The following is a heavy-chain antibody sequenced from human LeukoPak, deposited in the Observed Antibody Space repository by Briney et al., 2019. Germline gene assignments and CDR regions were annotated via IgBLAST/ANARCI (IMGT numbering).Heavy chain of an antibody. Sequence: PSETLSLTCTVSGGSISSGGYYWSWIRQHPGKGLEWIGYIYYSGSTYYNPSLKSRVTISVDTSKNQFSLKLSSVTAADTAVYYCAGTYYDILTGYYTFDIWGQRTMVTVSS. D-gene: IGHD3-9*01. CDR3: AGTYYDILTGYYTFDI. CDR2: IYYSGST. V-gene: IGHV4-31*03. J-gene: IGHJ3*02. CDR1: GGSISSGGYY.